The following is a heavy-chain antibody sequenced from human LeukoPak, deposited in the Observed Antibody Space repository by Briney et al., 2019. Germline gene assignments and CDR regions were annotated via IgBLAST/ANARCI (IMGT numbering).Heavy chain of an antibody. J-gene: IGHJ4*02. Sequence: PGGSLRLSCAASGFTFSSYWMSWVRQAPGKGLEWVANIKQDGSEKYYVDSVKGRFTISRDNSKNTLYLQMDSLRAEDTAVYYCAKDDRGPHYCSSTSCYGDYWGQGTLVTVSS. CDR2: IKQDGSEK. V-gene: IGHV3-7*01. D-gene: IGHD2-2*01. CDR1: GFTFSSYW. CDR3: AKDDRGPHYCSSTSCYGDY.